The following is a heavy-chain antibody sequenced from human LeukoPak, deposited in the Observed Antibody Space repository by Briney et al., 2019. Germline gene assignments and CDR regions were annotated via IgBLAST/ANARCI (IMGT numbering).Heavy chain of an antibody. Sequence: GGSLRLSCAASGFTFRNSWMSWVRQPPGKGLEWVANIEVDGSEKYYVDSVEGRFDISRDNAKNSLYLQMNSLRGEDTAVYYCAKAGSSVLWDWGQGTLVTVSS. CDR3: AKAGSSVLWD. D-gene: IGHD3-22*01. V-gene: IGHV3-7*01. J-gene: IGHJ4*02. CDR1: GFTFRNSW. CDR2: IEVDGSEK.